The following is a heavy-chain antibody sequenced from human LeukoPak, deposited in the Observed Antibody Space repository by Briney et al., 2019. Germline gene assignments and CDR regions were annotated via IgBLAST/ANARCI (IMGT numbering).Heavy chain of an antibody. V-gene: IGHV3-15*01. J-gene: IGHJ4*02. D-gene: IGHD6-13*01. Sequence: PGGSLRLSCAASGFTFSDAWMSWVRQSPGKGLEWVGLIKTITDGGTTDYAAPMKGRFIISRDDSKNTLYLQMNSLKTEDTAMYYCTTLEQLVNDYWGQGTLVTVSS. CDR3: TTLEQLVNDY. CDR1: GFTFSDAW. CDR2: IKTITDGGTT.